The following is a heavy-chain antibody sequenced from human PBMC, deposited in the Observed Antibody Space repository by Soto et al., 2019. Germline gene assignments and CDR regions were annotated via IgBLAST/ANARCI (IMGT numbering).Heavy chain of an antibody. CDR3: ARSDTAMVPNFDY. CDR1: GGTFSSYA. V-gene: IGHV1-69*13. Sequence: ASGKVSCKASGGTFSSYAISWVRQAPGQGLEWMGGIIPIFGTANYAQKFQGRVTITADESTSTAYMELSSLRSEDTAVYYCARSDTAMVPNFDYWGQGTLVTVSS. CDR2: IIPIFGTA. J-gene: IGHJ4*02. D-gene: IGHD5-18*01.